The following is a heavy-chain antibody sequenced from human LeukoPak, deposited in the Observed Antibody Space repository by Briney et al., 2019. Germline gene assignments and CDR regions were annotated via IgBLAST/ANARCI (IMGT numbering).Heavy chain of an antibody. CDR3: ARDLHGDYAGWYFDL. Sequence: PSETLSLTCTVSGGCISSYYWSWIRQPPGKGLEWIGYIYYSGSTNYNPSLKSRVTISVDTSKNQFSLKLSSVTAADTAVYYCARDLHGDYAGWYFDLWGRGTLVTVSS. CDR1: GGCISSYY. CDR2: IYYSGST. V-gene: IGHV4-59*01. D-gene: IGHD4-17*01. J-gene: IGHJ2*01.